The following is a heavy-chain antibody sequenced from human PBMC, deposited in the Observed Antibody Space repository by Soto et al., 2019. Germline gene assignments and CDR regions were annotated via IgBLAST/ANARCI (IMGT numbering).Heavy chain of an antibody. Sequence: GGSLRLSCAASGFTFSNAWMSWVRQAPGKGLEWVGRIKSKTDGGTTDYAAPVKGRFTISRDDSKNTLYLQMNSLKTEDTAVYYCTTDFRPVVTPNQYYYGMDVWGQGTTVTVSS. D-gene: IGHD2-21*02. J-gene: IGHJ6*02. V-gene: IGHV3-15*01. CDR1: GFTFSNAW. CDR3: TTDFRPVVTPNQYYYGMDV. CDR2: IKSKTDGGTT.